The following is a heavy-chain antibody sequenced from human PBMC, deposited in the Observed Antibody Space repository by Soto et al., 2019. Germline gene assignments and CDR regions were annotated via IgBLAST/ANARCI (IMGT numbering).Heavy chain of an antibody. CDR1: RQSRSRSS. CDR3: ARGRGNYYDSSGYYDRFDP. J-gene: IGHJ5*02. V-gene: IGHV4-34*01. CDR2: INHSGST. D-gene: IGHD3-22*01. Sequence: SEPLSITAETERQSRSRSSSCKIRQPPGKGLEWIGEINHSGSTNYNPSLKSRVTTSVDTSKTQFSLKLSSVTAADTAVYYCARGRGNYYDSSGYYDRFDPRG.